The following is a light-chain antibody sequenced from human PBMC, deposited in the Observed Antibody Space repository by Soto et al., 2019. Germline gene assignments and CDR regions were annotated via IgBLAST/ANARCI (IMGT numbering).Light chain of an antibody. Sequence: QSALTQPASLSGSPGQSITISCTGTSSDIGAYDYVSWFQQHPGKAPKLMISEVSNRPSGVSNRFSGSKSGNTASLTISGLRAEDEADYYCSSYRSSSINWVFGGGTKLTVL. CDR1: SSDIGAYDY. V-gene: IGLV2-14*01. J-gene: IGLJ3*02. CDR3: SSYRSSSINWV. CDR2: EVS.